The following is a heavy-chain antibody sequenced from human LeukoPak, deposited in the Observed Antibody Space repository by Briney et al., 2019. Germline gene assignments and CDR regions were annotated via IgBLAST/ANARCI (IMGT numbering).Heavy chain of an antibody. CDR1: GFTFSSYS. CDR3: ARDIGYGGNSGPFDY. Sequence: GGSLRLSCAASGFTFSSYSMNWVRQAPGKGLEWVSSISSSSSYIYYADSVKGRFTISRDNAKNSLYLQMNSLRAEDTAVYYCARDIGYGGNSGPFDYWGQGTLVTVSS. J-gene: IGHJ4*02. V-gene: IGHV3-21*01. CDR2: ISSSSSYI. D-gene: IGHD4-23*01.